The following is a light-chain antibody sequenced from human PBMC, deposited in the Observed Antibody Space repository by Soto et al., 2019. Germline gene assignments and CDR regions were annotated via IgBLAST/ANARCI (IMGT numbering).Light chain of an antibody. CDR1: SSDVGGYDY. CDR2: EVT. J-gene: IGLJ1*01. CDR3: SSYTTTSTYV. V-gene: IGLV2-14*01. Sequence: QSVLTQPASVSGSPGQSITISCTGTSSDVGGYDYVSWYQQHPDKAPRFMIYEVTNRPSGVSHRFSGSKSGNTASLTISGLQDEDEADYYCSSYTTTSTYVFGTGTKVTV.